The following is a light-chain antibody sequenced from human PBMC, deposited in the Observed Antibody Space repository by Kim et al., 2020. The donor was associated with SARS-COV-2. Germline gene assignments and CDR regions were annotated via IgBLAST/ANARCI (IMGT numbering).Light chain of an antibody. J-gene: IGKJ2*01. CDR3: QQYGSSPYT. V-gene: IGKV3-20*01. CDR1: QSVRSSL. CDR2: EAF. Sequence: LHPGERATLSCRASQSVRSSLLAWYQQKPGQAPRLLIYEAFKRVAGIPDRFSGSGSGTDFTLTISRPEPEDFAMYYCQQYGSSPYTFGQGTKLEI.